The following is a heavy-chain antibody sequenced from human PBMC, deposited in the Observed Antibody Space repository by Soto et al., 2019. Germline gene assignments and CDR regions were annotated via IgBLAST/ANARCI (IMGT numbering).Heavy chain of an antibody. CDR1: GGSISSSSYY. CDR2: IYYSGST. V-gene: IGHV4-39*01. D-gene: IGHD1-26*01. CDR3: ARPRRSGSYHEIDY. Sequence: SETLSLTCTVSGGSISSSSYYWGGIRQPPGKGLEWIGSIYYSGSTYYNPSLKSRVTISVDTSRNQFSLKLSSVTAADRAVYYCARPRRSGSYHEIDYWGQGTLVTVSS. J-gene: IGHJ4*02.